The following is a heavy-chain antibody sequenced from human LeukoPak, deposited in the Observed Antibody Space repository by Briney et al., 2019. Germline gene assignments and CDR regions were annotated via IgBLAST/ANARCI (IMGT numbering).Heavy chain of an antibody. J-gene: IGHJ5*02. V-gene: IGHV1-69*01. D-gene: IGHD2-2*01. CDR3: ARGRGYCSSTSCLAWFDP. Sequence: GASVKVSCKASGGTFSSYAISWVRQAPGQGLEWMGGTIPIFGTANYAQKFQGRVTITADESTSTAYMELSSLRSEDTAVYYCARGRGYCSSTSCLAWFDPWGQGTLVTVFS. CDR2: TIPIFGTA. CDR1: GGTFSSYA.